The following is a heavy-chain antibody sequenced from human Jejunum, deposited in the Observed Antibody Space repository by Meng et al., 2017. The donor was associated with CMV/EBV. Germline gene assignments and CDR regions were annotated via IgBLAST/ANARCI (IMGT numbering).Heavy chain of an antibody. J-gene: IGHJ5*02. CDR3: ARDQDIVILPAAPYNYFDP. CDR1: NDYD. V-gene: IGHV1-2*02. D-gene: IGHD2-2*01. CDR2: IKPDSGAK. Sequence: NDYDMHGVQQAPGQGLEWMGWIKPDSGAKNYAQKLQGRVTMTRDTSIRTAYMELSSLTSDDTAMYFCARDQDIVILPAAPYNYFDPWGQGTLVTVSS.